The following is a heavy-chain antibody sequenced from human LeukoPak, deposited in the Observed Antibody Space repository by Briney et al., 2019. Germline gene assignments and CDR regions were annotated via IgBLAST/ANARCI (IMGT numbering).Heavy chain of an antibody. V-gene: IGHV1-18*01. CDR1: GYTFSTYG. D-gene: IGHD1-26*01. CDR3: ARNAGSYFEFAP. CDR2: ISGNSGKT. Sequence: ASVKVSCKTSGYTFSTYGLSWVRQAPGQGLEWMGWISGNSGKTHCAQKFRDRVTLTTDTSSTTAFMELRSLRSDDTAMYYCARNAGSYFEFAPWGQGTLVTVSS. J-gene: IGHJ5*02.